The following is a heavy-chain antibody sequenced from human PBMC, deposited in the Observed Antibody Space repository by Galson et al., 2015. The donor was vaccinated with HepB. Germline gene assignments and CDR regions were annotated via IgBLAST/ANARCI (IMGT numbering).Heavy chain of an antibody. CDR1: GFTFSSYW. D-gene: IGHD5-12*01. CDR2: IKQDGSEK. Sequence: SLSLSCAASGFTFSSYWMSWVRQAPGKGLEWVANIKQDGSEKNYVDSVEGRFTISRDNAKNSLYLQMNSLRVGDTAVYYCARDELVTTITPFDYWGQGPLVTASS. J-gene: IGHJ4*02. V-gene: IGHV3-7*01. CDR3: ARDELVTTITPFDY.